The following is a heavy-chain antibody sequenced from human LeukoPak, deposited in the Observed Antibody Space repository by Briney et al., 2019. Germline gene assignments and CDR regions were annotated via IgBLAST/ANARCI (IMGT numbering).Heavy chain of an antibody. CDR2: ISSSNSYI. CDR1: GFTFSSYS. J-gene: IGHJ3*02. V-gene: IGHV3-21*01. D-gene: IGHD6-13*01. CDR3: ARVPIAAAGIAFDI. Sequence: GGSLRLSCAASGFTFSSYSMNWVRQAPGKGLEWVSSISSSNSYIYYADSVKGRFTISRDNAKNSLYLQMNSLRAEDTAVYYCARVPIAAAGIAFDIWGQGTMVTVSS.